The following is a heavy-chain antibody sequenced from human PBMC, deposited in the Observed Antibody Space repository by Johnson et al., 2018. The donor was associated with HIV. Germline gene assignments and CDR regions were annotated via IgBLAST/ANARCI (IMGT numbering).Heavy chain of an antibody. CDR1: GFTVSSNY. V-gene: IGHV3-15*01. Sequence: VQLVESGGDLVKPGRSLRLSCAASGFTVSSNYMSWVRQAPGKGLEWVGRIKRKIEGEATDYAAPVKGRFTISRDDSKNTLFLQMSSLKTDDTAVYYCTTAIVIDAFDIWGQGTMVTVSS. J-gene: IGHJ3*02. CDR2: IKRKIEGEAT. CDR3: TTAIVIDAFDI. D-gene: IGHD3-16*02.